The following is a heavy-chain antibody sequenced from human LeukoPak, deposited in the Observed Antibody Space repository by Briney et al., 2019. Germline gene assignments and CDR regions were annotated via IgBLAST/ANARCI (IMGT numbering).Heavy chain of an antibody. D-gene: IGHD5-18*01. Sequence: SETLSLTCTVSGGSISSYYWSWIRQPPGKGLEWIGYIYYSGSTNYNPSLKSRVTISVDTSKTQFSLNLNSVTAADTAVYYCARVPRRGYSYGLADYWGQGTLVTVSS. CDR1: GGSISSYY. CDR2: IYYSGST. CDR3: ARVPRRGYSYGLADY. J-gene: IGHJ4*02. V-gene: IGHV4-59*12.